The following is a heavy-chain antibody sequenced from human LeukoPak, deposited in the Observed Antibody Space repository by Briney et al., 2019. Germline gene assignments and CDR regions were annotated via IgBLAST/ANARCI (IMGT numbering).Heavy chain of an antibody. CDR1: GYTFTSYA. CDR2: MNPNSGNT. J-gene: IGHJ5*02. D-gene: IGHD3-10*01. CDR3: ARGSYPPETITIVQGVKAQLKDFLFDP. V-gene: IGHV1-8*01. Sequence: ASVKVSCTASGYTFTSYAIHWVRQAPGQGLEWMGWMNPNSGNTGYAQKFQDRVTITRNTTKKPAYMELSSLRSEDTAVYHCARGSYPPETITIVQGVKAQLKDFLFDPWGQGTLVTVS.